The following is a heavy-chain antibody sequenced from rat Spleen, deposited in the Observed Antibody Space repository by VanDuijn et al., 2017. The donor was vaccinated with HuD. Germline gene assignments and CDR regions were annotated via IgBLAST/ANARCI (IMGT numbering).Heavy chain of an antibody. Sequence: EVQLVESGGGLVQPGSPLKLSCAASGFTFSSNWLSWIRQAPGKGLEWVAIINPDGSGTYYRDTVKGRFTISRDNAKSTLYLQMDSLRSEDTATYYCARHPYYSSYMGVMDAWGQGSSVTVSS. J-gene: IGHJ4*01. V-gene: IGHV5-29*01. CDR3: ARHPYYSSYMGVMDA. CDR1: GFTFSSNW. CDR2: INPDGSGT. D-gene: IGHD1-2*01.